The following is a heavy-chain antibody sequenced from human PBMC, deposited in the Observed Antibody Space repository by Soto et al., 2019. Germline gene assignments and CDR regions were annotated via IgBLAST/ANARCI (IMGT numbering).Heavy chain of an antibody. Sequence: ASVKVSCKASGYTFTSYGISWVRQAPGQGLEWMGWISAYNGNTNYAQKLQGRVTMTTDTSTSTAYMELRSLRSDDTAVYYCARAIPRLNYYYYMDVWGKGTTVTVSS. D-gene: IGHD2-2*02. V-gene: IGHV1-18*01. CDR2: ISAYNGNT. CDR1: GYTFTSYG. J-gene: IGHJ6*03. CDR3: ARAIPRLNYYYYMDV.